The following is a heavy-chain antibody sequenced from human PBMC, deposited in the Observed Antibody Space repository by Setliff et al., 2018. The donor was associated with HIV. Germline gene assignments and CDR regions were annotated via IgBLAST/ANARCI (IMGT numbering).Heavy chain of an antibody. D-gene: IGHD3-10*01. J-gene: IGHJ3*02. V-gene: IGHV3-33*01. CDR3: ARVEPGGSQAFDI. CDR2: IWYDANNK. Sequence: PGGSLRLSCAASGFTFSNYGMHWVRQAPGKGLEWVAVIWYDANNKYYADSVKGRFTISRDNAKNSLYLQMNSLRAEDTAVYYCARVEPGGSQAFDIWGQGTMVTVSS. CDR1: GFTFSNYG.